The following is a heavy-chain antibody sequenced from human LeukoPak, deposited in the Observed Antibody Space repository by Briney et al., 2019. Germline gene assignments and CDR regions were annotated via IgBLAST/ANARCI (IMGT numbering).Heavy chain of an antibody. Sequence: GGSLRLSCAASGFTVSSNYMSWVRQAPGKGLEWVSVIYSGGSTYYADSVRGRFTISRDNSKNTLYLQMNSLRAEDTAVYYCARVPGGQWFYYYYGMDVWGQGTTVTVSS. D-gene: IGHD3-22*01. CDR1: GFTVSSNY. J-gene: IGHJ6*02. V-gene: IGHV3-66*01. CDR3: ARVPGGQWFYYYYGMDV. CDR2: IYSGGST.